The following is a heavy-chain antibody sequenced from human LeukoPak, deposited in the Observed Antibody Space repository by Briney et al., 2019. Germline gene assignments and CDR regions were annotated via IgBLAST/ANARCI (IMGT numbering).Heavy chain of an antibody. Sequence: GGSLRLSCAASGFTFSSYSMNWVRQAPGKGLEWVSYISSSSGTIYYADSVKGRFTISRDNAKNSLYLQMNSLRAEDTAVYYCARAPLGGWYVDYWGQGTLVTVSS. CDR2: ISSSSGTI. V-gene: IGHV3-48*04. J-gene: IGHJ4*02. CDR3: ARAPLGGWYVDY. CDR1: GFTFSSYS. D-gene: IGHD6-19*01.